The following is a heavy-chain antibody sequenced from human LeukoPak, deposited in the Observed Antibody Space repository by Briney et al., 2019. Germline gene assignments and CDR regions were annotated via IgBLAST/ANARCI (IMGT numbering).Heavy chain of an antibody. Sequence: ASETLSLTCTVSGGSISSYYWSWIRQPPGKGLEWIGYIYYSGSTNYNPSLKSRVTVSVDTSKNQFSLKLSSVTAADTAVYYCGRSISGYYFDYRGQGTLVTVSS. V-gene: IGHV4-59*08. D-gene: IGHD2-21*01. CDR3: GRSISGYYFDY. CDR1: GGSISSYY. CDR2: IYYSGST. J-gene: IGHJ4*02.